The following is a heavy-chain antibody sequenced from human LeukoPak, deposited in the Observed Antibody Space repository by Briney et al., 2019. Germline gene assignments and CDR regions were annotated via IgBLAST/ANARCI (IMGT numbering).Heavy chain of an antibody. CDR1: GGSISSSY. J-gene: IGHJ6*03. Sequence: SETLSLTCTVSGGSISSSYWSWIRQPPGKGLEWIGYIYYSGSTNYNPSLKSRVTISVDTSKNQFSLKLSSVTAAGTAVYYCGGSTAYYPFSYYYYMDVWGKGTTVTVSS. V-gene: IGHV4-59*08. D-gene: IGHD3-22*01. CDR3: GGSTAYYPFSYYYYMDV. CDR2: IYYSGST.